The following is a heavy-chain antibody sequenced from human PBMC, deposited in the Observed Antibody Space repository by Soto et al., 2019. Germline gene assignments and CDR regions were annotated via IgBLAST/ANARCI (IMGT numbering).Heavy chain of an antibody. J-gene: IGHJ6*02. Sequence: LSLTCAVSGGSISSGGYSWSWIRQPPGKGLEWIGYIYHSGSTYYNPSLKSRVTISVDRSKNQFSLKLSSVTAADTAVYYCASTIYYDSSGYPLGGGYYGMDVWGQGTTVTVSS. CDR1: GGSISSGGYS. CDR3: ASTIYYDSSGYPLGGGYYGMDV. D-gene: IGHD3-22*01. V-gene: IGHV4-30-2*01. CDR2: IYHSGST.